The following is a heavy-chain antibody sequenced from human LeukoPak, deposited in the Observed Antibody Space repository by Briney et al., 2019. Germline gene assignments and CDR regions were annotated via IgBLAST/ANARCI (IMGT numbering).Heavy chain of an antibody. V-gene: IGHV1-8*01. CDR3: ARTRVNNIRNYHRGNWFDP. CDR2: MNPNSGNT. J-gene: IGHJ5*02. Sequence: ASVKVSCKASGYTFTSYDINWVRQATGQGLEWMGWMNPNSGNTGYAQKFQGRVTMTRNTSISTAYMELSSLRSEDTAVYYCARTRVNNIRNYHRGNWFDPWGQGTLVTVSS. D-gene: IGHD1-7*01. CDR1: GYTFTSYD.